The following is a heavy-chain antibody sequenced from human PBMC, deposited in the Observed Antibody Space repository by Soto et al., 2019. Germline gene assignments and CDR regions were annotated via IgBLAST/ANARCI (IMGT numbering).Heavy chain of an antibody. CDR1: GGSFRGYY. D-gene: IGHD3-22*01. CDR2: INHSGST. Sequence: SETLSLTCAVYGGSFRGYYWRWIRQPPGKGLEWIGEINHSGSTNYNPSLKSRVTISVDTSKNQFSLKLSSVTAADTAVYYCARVHITMIVVVTKDDAFDIWGQGTMVT. CDR3: ARVHITMIVVVTKDDAFDI. J-gene: IGHJ3*02. V-gene: IGHV4-34*01.